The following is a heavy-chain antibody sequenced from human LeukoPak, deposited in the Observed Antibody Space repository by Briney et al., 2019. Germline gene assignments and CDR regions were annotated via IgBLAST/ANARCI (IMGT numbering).Heavy chain of an antibody. CDR2: INHSGST. J-gene: IGHJ4*02. CDR1: GGSFSGYY. CDR3: ARGPRWQRSHFDY. Sequence: SETLSLTCAVYGGSFSGYYWSWIRQPPGKGLEWIGEINHSGSTNYNPSLKSRVTISVDTSKNQFSLKLSSVTAADTAVYYWARGPRWQRSHFDYWGQGTLVTVSS. D-gene: IGHD5-12*01. V-gene: IGHV4-34*01.